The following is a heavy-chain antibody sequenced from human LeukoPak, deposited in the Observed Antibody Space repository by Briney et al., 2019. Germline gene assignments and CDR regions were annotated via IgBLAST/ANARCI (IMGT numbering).Heavy chain of an antibody. CDR1: GVSISSYY. V-gene: IGHV4-59*01. D-gene: IGHD6-13*01. J-gene: IGHJ6*02. CDR3: ARDWVAAAGNNYYYYGMDV. Sequence: SETLSLTCTVSGVSISSYYWSWLRQPPGKGLEGLGYIYYSGSTNYNPSLKSRVSLAIDTSKNQFSLKLSSVTAADTAVYYCARDWVAAAGNNYYYYGMDVWGQGTTVTVSS. CDR2: IYYSGST.